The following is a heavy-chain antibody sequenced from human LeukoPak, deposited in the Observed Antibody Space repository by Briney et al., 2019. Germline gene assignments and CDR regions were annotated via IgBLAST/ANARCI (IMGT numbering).Heavy chain of an antibody. J-gene: IGHJ6*02. V-gene: IGHV4-30-2*01. D-gene: IGHD2-2*01. Sequence: SQTLSLTCAVSGGSISSGGYSWSWIRQPPGKGLEWIGYIYHSGSTYYNPSLKSRVTISVDRSKNQFSLKLSSVTAADTAVYYCARVCTSCYALSNYYYYYGMDVWGQGTTVIVSS. CDR3: ARVCTSCYALSNYYYYYGMDV. CDR1: GGSISSGGYS. CDR2: IYHSGST.